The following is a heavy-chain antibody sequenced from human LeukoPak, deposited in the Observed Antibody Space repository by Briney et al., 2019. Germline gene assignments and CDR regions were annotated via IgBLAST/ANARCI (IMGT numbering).Heavy chain of an antibody. D-gene: IGHD6-19*01. CDR2: MNPNSGNT. V-gene: IGHV1-8*01. Sequence: GASVKVSCKASGYTFTSYDINWVRQATGQGLERMGWMNPNSGNTGYAQKFQGRVTMTRNASISTAYMELSSLRSEDTAVYYCARGGVAVAEFDYWGQGTLVTVSS. CDR3: ARGGVAVAEFDY. J-gene: IGHJ4*02. CDR1: GYTFTSYD.